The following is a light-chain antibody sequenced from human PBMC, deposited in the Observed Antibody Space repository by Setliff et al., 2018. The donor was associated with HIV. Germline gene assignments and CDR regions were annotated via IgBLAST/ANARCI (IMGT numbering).Light chain of an antibody. CDR2: DVS. CDR3: CSYAGNSYV. Sequence: QSALTQPHSVPGSPGQSVTISCTGTSSDVGGYNYVSWYQQHPDKAPKLMIYDVSKRPSGVPDRFSGSKSGNTASMTISGLQAEDEADEHCCSYAGNSYVFGTGTKVTVL. V-gene: IGLV2-11*01. J-gene: IGLJ1*01. CDR1: SSDVGGYNY.